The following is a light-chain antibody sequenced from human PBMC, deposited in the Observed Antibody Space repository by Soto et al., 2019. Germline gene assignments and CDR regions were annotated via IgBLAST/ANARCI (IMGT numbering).Light chain of an antibody. V-gene: IGLV2-14*01. CDR1: SSDVGAYNY. Sequence: QSVLTQPACVSGSPGQSITISCTGTSSDVGAYNYVSWYQQHPGKAPKLMIFEVSNRPSGVSSRFSGSKSGNTASLTISGLQTEDEADYYCSSYSTSITVRVFGGGTKLTVL. J-gene: IGLJ3*02. CDR2: EVS. CDR3: SSYSTSITVRV.